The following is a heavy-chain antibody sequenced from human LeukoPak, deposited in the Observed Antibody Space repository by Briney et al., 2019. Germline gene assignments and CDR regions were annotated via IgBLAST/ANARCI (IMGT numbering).Heavy chain of an antibody. J-gene: IGHJ4*02. CDR3: AYMRGLYYGIDY. CDR2: ISGSDGST. CDR1: GFTFSSYA. Sequence: GGSLRLSCAASGFTFSSYAMTWVRQAPGKGLEWISSISGSDGSTYYADSVKGRFTISRDNSKNTLYLQMNSLRAEDTAVYYCAYMRGLYYGIDYWGQGTLVTVSS. V-gene: IGHV3-23*01. D-gene: IGHD3-10*01.